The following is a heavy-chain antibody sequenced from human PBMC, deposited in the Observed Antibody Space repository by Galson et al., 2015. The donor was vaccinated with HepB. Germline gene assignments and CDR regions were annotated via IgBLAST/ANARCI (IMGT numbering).Heavy chain of an antibody. CDR1: GYTFTSYA. V-gene: IGHV1-3*01. CDR2: INAGNGNT. CDR3: ARAEATTIFDYYDSSGSRYAFDI. Sequence: SVKVSCKASGYTFTSYAMHWVRQAPGQRLEWMGWINAGNGNTKYSQKFQGRVTITRDTSASTAYMELSSLRSEDTAVYYCARAEATTIFDYYDSSGSRYAFDIWGQGTMVTVSS. D-gene: IGHD3-22*01. J-gene: IGHJ3*02.